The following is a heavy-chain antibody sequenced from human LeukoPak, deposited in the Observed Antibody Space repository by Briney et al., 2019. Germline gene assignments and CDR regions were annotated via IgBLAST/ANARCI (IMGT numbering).Heavy chain of an antibody. J-gene: IGHJ2*01. Sequence: PGGSLRLSCAASGFTFSSYAMSWVRQAPGKGLERVAVIWYDGGNKYYADSVKGRFTISRDNSKNTLYLQMNSLRAEDTAVYYCARDAPHCSSTSCYTEGDWYFELWGRGTLVTVSS. D-gene: IGHD2-2*02. CDR2: IWYDGGNK. CDR1: GFTFSSYA. CDR3: ARDAPHCSSTSCYTEGDWYFEL. V-gene: IGHV3-33*08.